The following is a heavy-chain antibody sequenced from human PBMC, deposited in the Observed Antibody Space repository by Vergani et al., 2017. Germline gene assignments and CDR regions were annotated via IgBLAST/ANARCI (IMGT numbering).Heavy chain of an antibody. Sequence: QVRLVQSGAEVKKPGASVKVSCKASGYTFTGYYMHWVRQAPGQGLEWMGWINPNSGGTNYAQKFQGRVTMTRDTSISTAYMELSRLRSDDTAVYYCARDPHSYCSSTSCYSYVDYWGQGTLVTVSS. V-gene: IGHV1-2*02. CDR2: INPNSGGT. D-gene: IGHD2-2*01. CDR1: GYTFTGYY. J-gene: IGHJ4*02. CDR3: ARDPHSYCSSTSCYSYVDY.